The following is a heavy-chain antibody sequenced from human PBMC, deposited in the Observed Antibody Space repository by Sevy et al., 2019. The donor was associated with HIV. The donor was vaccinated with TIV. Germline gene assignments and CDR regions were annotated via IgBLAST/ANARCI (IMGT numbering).Heavy chain of an antibody. CDR2: IWYDGTNK. D-gene: IGHD6-19*01. V-gene: IGHV3-33*01. Sequence: GGSLRLSCAASGFSFSGYGMHWVRQAPGKGLEWVAVIWYDGTNKEYKDSVKGRYTISRDNSKNILYLQMNSLRAEDTAVYYCARERIAVAGMGYYFDFWGQGTLVTVSS. CDR3: ARERIAVAGMGYYFDF. J-gene: IGHJ4*02. CDR1: GFSFSGYG.